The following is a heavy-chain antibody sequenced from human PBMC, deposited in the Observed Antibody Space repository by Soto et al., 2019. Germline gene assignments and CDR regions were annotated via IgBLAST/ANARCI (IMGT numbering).Heavy chain of an antibody. Sequence: EVHLLESGGGSVQPGGSLRLSCAASGFTFSSYGMTFSSYAMSWVRQAPGKGLEWVSTISGSGDSTYYADSVKGRFTISRDNSKNTLFLQMNSLRAEDTAVYYCAKYTLTGLGSTDLYSGFDYWGQGTLVTVSS. D-gene: IGHD3-16*02. CDR1: GFTFSSYGMTFSSYA. J-gene: IGHJ4*02. CDR3: AKYTLTGLGSTDLYSGFDY. V-gene: IGHV3-23*01. CDR2: ISGSGDST.